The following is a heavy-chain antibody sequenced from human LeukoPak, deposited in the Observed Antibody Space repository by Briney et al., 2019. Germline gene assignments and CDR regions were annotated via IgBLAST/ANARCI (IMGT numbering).Heavy chain of an antibody. Sequence: PGGSLRLSCAASGFTFSSYAMHWVRQAPGQGLESGSAISSNGGSTYYANSLKGRFTIPRDNSKNTMYLQMGSLRSAHMAVYYCARAHRDFWSGDYGSLRDYYDYMDVWGKGTTVTVSS. CDR2: ISSNGGST. J-gene: IGHJ6*03. CDR3: ARAHRDFWSGDYGSLRDYYDYMDV. D-gene: IGHD3-3*01. V-gene: IGHV3-64*01. CDR1: GFTFSSYA.